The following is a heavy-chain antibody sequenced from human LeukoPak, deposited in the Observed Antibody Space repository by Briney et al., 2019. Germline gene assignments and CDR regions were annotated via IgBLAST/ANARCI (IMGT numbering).Heavy chain of an antibody. Sequence: PGGSLRLSCAASGFTFSSYWMTWVRQAPGKGLEWVANIKQDGSETYYVDSVKGRFTTSRDNAKNSLYLQMNSLRAEDTAVYYCARDGLFWYAYWGQGTLVTVSS. D-gene: IGHD2-8*02. V-gene: IGHV3-7*01. CDR2: IKQDGSET. CDR1: GFTFSSYW. CDR3: ARDGLFWYAY. J-gene: IGHJ4*02.